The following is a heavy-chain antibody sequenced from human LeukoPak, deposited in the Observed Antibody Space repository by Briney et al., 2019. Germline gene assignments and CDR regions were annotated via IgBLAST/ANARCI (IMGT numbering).Heavy chain of an antibody. Sequence: GGSLRLCCAASGFTFSAYGMHWARQAPGKGLEWVAIISYDGREKYYADSVKGRFTISRNSSISTVHLQMNSLGLEDTAVYYCAKSFAVTTHSYYGIDVWGQGTTVTVSS. D-gene: IGHD4-17*01. J-gene: IGHJ6*02. CDR3: AKSFAVTTHSYYGIDV. CDR2: ISYDGREK. V-gene: IGHV3-30*18. CDR1: GFTFSAYG.